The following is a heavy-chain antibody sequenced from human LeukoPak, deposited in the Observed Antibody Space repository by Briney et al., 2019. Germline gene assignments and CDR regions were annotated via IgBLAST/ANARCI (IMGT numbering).Heavy chain of an antibody. CDR1: GGSISSYY. Sequence: ASQTRSLTCTVSGGSISSYYWSWIRQPPGKGLDWIGDIYYSGSTNYNPSLKSRVTISVDTFKNQFSLRLSSVTAADTAVYYSARLASGSYGPLTPFDYWGQGTLVTVSS. D-gene: IGHD1-26*01. CDR2: IYYSGST. J-gene: IGHJ4*02. V-gene: IGHV4-59*08. CDR3: ARLASGSYGPLTPFDY.